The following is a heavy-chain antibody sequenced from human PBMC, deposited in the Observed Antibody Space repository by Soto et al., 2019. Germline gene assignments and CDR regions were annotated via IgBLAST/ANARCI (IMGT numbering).Heavy chain of an antibody. J-gene: IGHJ4*02. CDR1: GGSISSYY. CDR2: IYYSGST. D-gene: IGHD4-4*01. V-gene: IGHV4-59*01. Sequence: PSETLSLTCTVSGGSISSYYWSWIRQPPGKGLEWIGYIYYSGSTNYNPSLKSRVTISVDTSKNQFSLKLSSVTAADTAVYYCARTPTVNTFYFDYWGQGTLVTAPQ. CDR3: ARTPTVNTFYFDY.